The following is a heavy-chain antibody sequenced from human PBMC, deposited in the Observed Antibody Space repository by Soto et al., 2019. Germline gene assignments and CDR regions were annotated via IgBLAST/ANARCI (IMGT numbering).Heavy chain of an antibody. V-gene: IGHV4-59*01. Sequence: ETLSLTCTVSGGSISSYYWSWIRQPPGKGLEWIGYIYYSGSTNYNPSLKSRVTISVDTSKNQFSLKLSSVTAADTAVYYRARSVAVAGTGEFDYWGQGTLVTVSS. CDR3: ARSVAVAGTGEFDY. CDR1: GGSISSYY. CDR2: IYYSGST. J-gene: IGHJ4*02. D-gene: IGHD6-19*01.